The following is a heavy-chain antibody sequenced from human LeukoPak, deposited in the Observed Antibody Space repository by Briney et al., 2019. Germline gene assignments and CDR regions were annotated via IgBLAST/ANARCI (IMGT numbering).Heavy chain of an antibody. CDR2: ISSSSSYI. J-gene: IGHJ4*02. Sequence: KSGGSLRPSCAASGFTFSSYSINWVRQAPGKGLGWVSSISSSSSYIYYADSVKGRFTISRDNAKNSLYLQMNSLRAEDTAVYYCARDSYYDILTGYLRYFDYWGQGTLVTVSS. CDR1: GFTFSSYS. CDR3: ARDSYYDILTGYLRYFDY. V-gene: IGHV3-21*01. D-gene: IGHD3-9*01.